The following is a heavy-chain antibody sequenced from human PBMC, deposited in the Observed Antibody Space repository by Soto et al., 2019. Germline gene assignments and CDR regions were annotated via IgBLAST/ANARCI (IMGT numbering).Heavy chain of an antibody. J-gene: IGHJ4*02. CDR3: AKDAAGRVAALLVH. D-gene: IGHD6-13*01. CDR2: ITNSGDES. Sequence: EVQILESGGGLVQPGGSLRLSCEASGFTFSSYAMNCVRQAPGKGLEWVSAITNSGDESYYSDSVKGRFTISRDNSKNTLFRQMNSLKADDTAIYYCAKDAAGRVAALLVHWGQGSLVTVSA. V-gene: IGHV3-23*01. CDR1: GFTFSSYA.